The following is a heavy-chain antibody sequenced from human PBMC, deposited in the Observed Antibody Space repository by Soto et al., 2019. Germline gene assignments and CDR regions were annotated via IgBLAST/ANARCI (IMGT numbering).Heavy chain of an antibody. J-gene: IGHJ4*02. CDR1: GGSISSYY. CDR2: IYYSGST. Sequence: PSETLSLTCTVSGGSISSYYWSWIRQPPGKGLEWIGNIYYSGSTNYNPSLKSRVTISVDTSKNQFSLKLSSVTAADTAVYYCARGPPLGYWGQGTLVTVSS. CDR3: ARGPPLGY. V-gene: IGHV4-59*12.